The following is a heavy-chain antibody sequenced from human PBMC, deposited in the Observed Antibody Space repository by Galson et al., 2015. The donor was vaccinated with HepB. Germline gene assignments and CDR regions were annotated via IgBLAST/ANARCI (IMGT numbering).Heavy chain of an antibody. V-gene: IGHV3-23*01. CDR3: AKDRSVTTEYLQH. Sequence: SLRLSCAASGFTFSTYAMSWVRQAPGKGLEWVSGISGSGGTTSYADSVKGRFTISRDNSNNTLYLQMNSLRAADTAVYYCAKDRSVTTEYLQHWGQGTLVTVAS. D-gene: IGHD4-17*01. CDR1: GFTFSTYA. J-gene: IGHJ1*01. CDR2: ISGSGGTT.